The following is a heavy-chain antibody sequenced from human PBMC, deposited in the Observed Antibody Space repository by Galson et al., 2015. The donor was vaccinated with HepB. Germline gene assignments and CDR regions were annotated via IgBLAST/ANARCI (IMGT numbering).Heavy chain of an antibody. V-gene: IGHV3-30*04. CDR3: ASWKYSSGWYFDY. Sequence: SLRLSCAATGFTFSSYAMHWVRQAPGKGLEWVAVISYDGSNKYYADSVKGRFTISRDNSKNTMYLQMNSLRAEDTAVYYCASWKYSSGWYFDYWGQGTLVTVSS. CDR2: ISYDGSNK. J-gene: IGHJ4*02. CDR1: GFTFSSYA. D-gene: IGHD6-19*01.